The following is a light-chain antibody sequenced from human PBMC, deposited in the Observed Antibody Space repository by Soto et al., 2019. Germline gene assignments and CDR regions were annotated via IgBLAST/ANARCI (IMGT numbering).Light chain of an antibody. CDR1: QTISSW. CDR2: KAS. J-gene: IGKJ1*01. Sequence: DIQITQSPSTPSGSVGDRVTITCRASQTISSWLAWYQQKPGKAPKLLIYKASTLKSGVPSRFSGSGSGTEFTLTISSLQPDDFATYYCQHYNSYSEAFGQGTQVDIK. V-gene: IGKV1-5*03. CDR3: QHYNSYSEA.